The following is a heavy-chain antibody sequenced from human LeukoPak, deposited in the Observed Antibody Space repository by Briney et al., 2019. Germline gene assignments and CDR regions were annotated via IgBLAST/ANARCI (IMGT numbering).Heavy chain of an antibody. CDR3: ARDSSGWYWASGYYYYYYMDV. D-gene: IGHD6-19*01. V-gene: IGHV3-21*01. Sequence: PGGSLRLSCAASGFTFSSYSMNWVRQAPGKGLEWVSSISSSSSYIYYADPVKGRFTISRDNAKNPLYLQMNSLRAEDTAVYYCARDSSGWYWASGYYYYYYMDVWGKGTTVTVSS. J-gene: IGHJ6*03. CDR2: ISSSSSYI. CDR1: GFTFSSYS.